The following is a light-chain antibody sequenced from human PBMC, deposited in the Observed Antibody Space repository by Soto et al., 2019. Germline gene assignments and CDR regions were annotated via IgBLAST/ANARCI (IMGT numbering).Light chain of an antibody. CDR3: AAWDDIRSGL. J-gene: IGLJ2*01. V-gene: IGLV1-47*01. CDR1: TSNIGNHY. CDR2: KNN. Sequence: QSVLTQPPSASGTPGQRGTISCSGSTSNIGNHYVSWYQQLPGTAPKLLIYKNNHRPSGVPDRFSGSLSGTSASLAISGRRSEDEADYYCAAWDDIRSGLFGGGTKLTVL.